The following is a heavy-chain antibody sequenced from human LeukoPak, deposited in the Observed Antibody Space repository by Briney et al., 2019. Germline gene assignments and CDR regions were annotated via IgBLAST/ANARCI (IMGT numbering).Heavy chain of an antibody. J-gene: IGHJ4*02. CDR2: TYYRSKWYY. Sequence: SQTLSLTCAISGDSVSSNSAAWHWIRQSPSRGLEWLGRTYYRSKWYYDYALSVKSRSTINPDTSENQFSLQLNSVTPDDTAVYYCARDGTWRLDYWGQGILVTVSS. D-gene: IGHD2-15*01. CDR3: ARDGTWRLDY. CDR1: GDSVSSNSAA. V-gene: IGHV6-1*01.